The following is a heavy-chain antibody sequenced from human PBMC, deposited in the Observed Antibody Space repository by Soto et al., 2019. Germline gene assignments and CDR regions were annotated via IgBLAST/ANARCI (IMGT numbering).Heavy chain of an antibody. CDR3: ASFLKEGNTIFGVAAGWFDP. D-gene: IGHD3-3*01. CDR1: GGTFSRYT. Sequence: SVKVSCKASGGTFSRYTISWVRQAPGQGLEWMGRIIPILGIANYAQKFQGRVTITADKSTSTAYMELSSLRSEDTAVYYCASFLKEGNTIFGVAAGWFDPWGQGTLVTVSS. CDR2: IIPILGIA. V-gene: IGHV1-69*02. J-gene: IGHJ5*02.